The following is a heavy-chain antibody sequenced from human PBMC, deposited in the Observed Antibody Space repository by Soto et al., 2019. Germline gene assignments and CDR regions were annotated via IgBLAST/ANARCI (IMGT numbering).Heavy chain of an antibody. V-gene: IGHV4-34*01. J-gene: IGHJ6*01. Sequence: GKGLEWIGEINHTWRFDSNPSLECRATISVDTTKNQFSLKLCSVTTADTALYYCARGRFLPTGACHTRGTYG. CDR3: ARGRFLPTGACHTRGTYG. CDR2: INHTWRF. D-gene: IGHD1-26*01.